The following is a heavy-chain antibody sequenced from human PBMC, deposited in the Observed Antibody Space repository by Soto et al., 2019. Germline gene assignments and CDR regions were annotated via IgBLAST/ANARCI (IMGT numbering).Heavy chain of an antibody. Sequence: EVQLLESGGALEHPGGSLRLSCAASGFAFSTYAMTWVRQAPGKGLEWVSVISGSGGSSYYAASVKGRFTISRDNSKNTLYLQMNGMRAEDTALYYWAKGTKRAAAGRYEYYKYGMDVWGQGTTVTVSS. J-gene: IGHJ6*02. V-gene: IGHV3-23*01. D-gene: IGHD6-13*01. CDR2: ISGSGGSS. CDR3: AKGTKRAAAGRYEYYKYGMDV. CDR1: GFAFSTYA.